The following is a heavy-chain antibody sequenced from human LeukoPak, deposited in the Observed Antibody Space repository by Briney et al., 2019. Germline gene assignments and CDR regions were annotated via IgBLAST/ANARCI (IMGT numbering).Heavy chain of an antibody. Sequence: GGSLRLSCAASGFTFSNVWMSWVGQAPGKGLEWVGRIKSKTDGGTTDYAAPVKGRFTISRDDSKNTLYLQMNSLKTEDTAVYYCTTEGIAVAEYYFDYWGQGTLVTVSS. D-gene: IGHD6-19*01. V-gene: IGHV3-15*01. J-gene: IGHJ4*02. CDR2: IKSKTDGGTT. CDR3: TTEGIAVAEYYFDY. CDR1: GFTFSNVW.